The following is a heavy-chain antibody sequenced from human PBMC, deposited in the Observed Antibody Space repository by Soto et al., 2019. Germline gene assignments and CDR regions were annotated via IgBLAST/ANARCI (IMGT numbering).Heavy chain of an antibody. V-gene: IGHV3-23*04. Sequence: EAQLAESGGHLVQPGGSLELSCVASGFSLANYVMTWFRRAPGKGLEWVSASSITGGTTYYADSVSGRFTISRDDSKNTVYLQMNRLRAEDTALYYCARAVTGWPNWFAPWGLGTLVTVSS. CDR2: SSITGGTT. CDR3: ARAVTGWPNWFAP. J-gene: IGHJ5*02. D-gene: IGHD6-19*01. CDR1: GFSLANYV.